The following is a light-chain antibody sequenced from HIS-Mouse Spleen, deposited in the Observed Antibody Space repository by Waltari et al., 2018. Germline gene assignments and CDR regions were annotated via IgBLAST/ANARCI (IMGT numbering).Light chain of an antibody. CDR3: CSYAGSYTFV. CDR1: SSDVGGYNY. V-gene: IGLV2-11*01. Sequence: QSALTQPRSVSGSPGQSVTISCTGTSSDVGGYNYVSWYQQHPGKAPKLMIYDVIKRASGVPDRFSGSKSGNTASLTISGLQAEDEADYYCCSYAGSYTFVFGGGTKLTVL. J-gene: IGLJ2*01. CDR2: DVI.